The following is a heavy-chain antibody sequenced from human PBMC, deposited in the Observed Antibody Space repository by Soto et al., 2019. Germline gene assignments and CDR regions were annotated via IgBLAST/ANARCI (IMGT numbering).Heavy chain of an antibody. Sequence: ASVKVSCKASGYSLADFAMHWVRQAPGQRLEWIGWIHGGNGHTKYSHKFQGRVTITRDTSASTVYMELSSLLSEDTAVYYCARDRRSPSSIDFPYRRTLGIGSSGM. V-gene: IGHV1-3*01. D-gene: IGHD3-9*01. J-gene: IGHJ6*01. CDR2: IHGGNGHT. CDR1: GYSLADFA. CDR3: ARDRRSPSSIDFPYRRTLGIGSSGM.